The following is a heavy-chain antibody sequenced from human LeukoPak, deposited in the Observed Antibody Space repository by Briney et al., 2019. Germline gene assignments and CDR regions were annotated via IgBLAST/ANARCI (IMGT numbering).Heavy chain of an antibody. Sequence: PGGSLRLSCAASGFTFSSYEMNWVRQAPGKGLEWVSYISSSGSTIYYADSVKGRFTISRDNAKKSLYLQMNNLRAEDTAVYYCARGYSGYDPPDFWGQGTLVTVSS. D-gene: IGHD5-12*01. CDR2: ISSSGSTI. V-gene: IGHV3-48*03. J-gene: IGHJ4*02. CDR1: GFTFSSYE. CDR3: ARGYSGYDPPDF.